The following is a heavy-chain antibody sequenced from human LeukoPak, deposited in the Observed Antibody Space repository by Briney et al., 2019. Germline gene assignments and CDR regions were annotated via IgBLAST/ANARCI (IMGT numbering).Heavy chain of an antibody. D-gene: IGHD1-26*01. V-gene: IGHV3-21*01. J-gene: IGHJ6*03. CDR2: ISSSSSYI. CDR1: GFTFSSYS. Sequence: GGSLRLSCAASGFTFSSYSMSWVRQAPGKGLEWVSSISSSSSYIYYADSVKGRFTISRDNAKNSLYLQMNSLRAEDTAVYYCARDLSYRGYMDVWGKGTTVTVSS. CDR3: ARDLSYRGYMDV.